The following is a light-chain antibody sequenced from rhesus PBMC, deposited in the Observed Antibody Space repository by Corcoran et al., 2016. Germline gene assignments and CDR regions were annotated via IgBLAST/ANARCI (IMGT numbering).Light chain of an antibody. CDR3: LQHNSYPLT. V-gene: IGKV1-28*03. J-gene: IGKJ4*01. Sequence: DIQMTQSPSSLSASVGDTVTITCRASQGISSYLNWFQQKPGNAPKLLIYAASILESGVPSRFSGSGSGTDCTLTISSLQPEEFAVYYCLQHNSYPLTFGGGTKVELK. CDR1: QGISSY. CDR2: AAS.